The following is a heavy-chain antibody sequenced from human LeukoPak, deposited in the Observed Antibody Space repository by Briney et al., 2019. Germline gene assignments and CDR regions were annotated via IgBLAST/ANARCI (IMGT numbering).Heavy chain of an antibody. CDR2: INQDGSEK. Sequence: GGSLRLSCAAPGFTFSSYWMSWVRQAPGKGLEWVANINQDGSEKYYVDSVKGRFTISRDNAKNSLYLQMNSLRAEDTAVYYCARAGPLIVTYDFDYWGQGTLVAVSS. D-gene: IGHD3-22*01. V-gene: IGHV3-7*01. CDR1: GFTFSSYW. J-gene: IGHJ4*02. CDR3: ARAGPLIVTYDFDY.